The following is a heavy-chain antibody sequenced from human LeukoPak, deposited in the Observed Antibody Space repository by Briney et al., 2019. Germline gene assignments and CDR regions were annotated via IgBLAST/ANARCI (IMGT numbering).Heavy chain of an antibody. CDR3: ARHADWNTDFDY. J-gene: IGHJ4*02. CDR2: IYYSGST. CDR1: GGSISSGGYY. D-gene: IGHD1/OR15-1a*01. V-gene: IGHV4-31*03. Sequence: PSETLSLTCTVSGGSISSGGYYWSWIRQHPGKGLEWIGYIYYSGSTYYNPSLKSRVTISVDTSKNQFSLKLSSVTAADTAVYYCARHADWNTDFDYWGQGTLVTVSS.